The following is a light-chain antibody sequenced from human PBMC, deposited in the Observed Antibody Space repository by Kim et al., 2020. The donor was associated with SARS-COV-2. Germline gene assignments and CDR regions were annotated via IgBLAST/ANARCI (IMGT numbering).Light chain of an antibody. CDR2: GAS. CDR1: QSVSSN. CDR3: QQYNNWPLT. V-gene: IGKV3-15*01. Sequence: VSPGERAALSCRASQSVSSNLAWYQQKPGQAPRLLIYGASTRATGIPARFSGSGSGTEFTLTISSLQSEDFAVYYCQQYNNWPLTFGGGTKVDIK. J-gene: IGKJ4*01.